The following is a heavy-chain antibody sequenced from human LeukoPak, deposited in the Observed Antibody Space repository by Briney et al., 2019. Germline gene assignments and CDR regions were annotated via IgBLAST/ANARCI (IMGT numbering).Heavy chain of an antibody. J-gene: IGHJ5*02. CDR3: ARGGSGSYYANWFDP. CDR2: IYYSGST. CDR1: GGSISSYY. V-gene: IGHV4-59*01. Sequence: SETLSLTCTVSGGSISSYYWSWIRQPPGKGLGWIGYIYYSGSTNYNPSLKSRVTISVDTSKNQFSLKLSSVTAADTAVYYCARGGSGSYYANWFDPWGQGTLVTVSS. D-gene: IGHD3-10*01.